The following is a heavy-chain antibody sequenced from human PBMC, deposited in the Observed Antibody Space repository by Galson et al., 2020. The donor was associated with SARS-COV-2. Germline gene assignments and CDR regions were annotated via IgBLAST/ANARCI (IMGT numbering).Heavy chain of an antibody. CDR3: ARGRLVVVPAPTLVLGPHYHYYTLDV. CDR2: IHQTGGT. V-gene: IGHV4-34*01. D-gene: IGHD2-15*01. CDR1: GGSFSDSS. J-gene: IGHJ6*02. Sequence: TSETLSLTCAVYGGSFSDSSWTWIRQPPGKGLEWIGEIHQTGGTNYTPSLKSRVTTSVDPSKNQFSLRLKSVTAADTGVFYCARGRLVVVPAPTLVLGPHYHYYTLDVWGQGTTVTVSS.